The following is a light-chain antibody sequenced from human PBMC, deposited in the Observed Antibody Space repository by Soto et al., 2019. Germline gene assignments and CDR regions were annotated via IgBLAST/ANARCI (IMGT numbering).Light chain of an antibody. V-gene: IGLV2-18*03. CDR1: SSDVGGYTR. CDR3: SSYTSSSTWV. J-gene: IGLJ1*01. CDR2: EVT. Sequence: QSALTQPPSVSGSLGQSVTISCTGTSSDVGGYTRVSWYQQPPGTAPKLMVYEVTNRPSGVPDRFSGSKSGNAASLTTSGLQAEDEADYYCSSYTSSSTWVFGTGTKLTVL.